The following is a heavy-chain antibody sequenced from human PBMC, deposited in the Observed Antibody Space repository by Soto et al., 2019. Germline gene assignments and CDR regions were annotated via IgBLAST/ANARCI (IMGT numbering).Heavy chain of an antibody. CDR1: GDSISSTFYY. V-gene: IGHV4-39*01. CDR2: LHSNGST. D-gene: IGHD4-17*01. J-gene: IGHJ4*02. CDR3: ARRGYGDYSLSD. Sequence: QVFLKESGPGLVKPSETLSLTCTVSGDSISSTFYYWAWVRQPPGKGLEWVGTLHSNGSTHYSPSLMTRVAISGDTSKKQFSLRMTSVTAADTAFYYCARRGYGDYSLSDWGQGTLVTVSS.